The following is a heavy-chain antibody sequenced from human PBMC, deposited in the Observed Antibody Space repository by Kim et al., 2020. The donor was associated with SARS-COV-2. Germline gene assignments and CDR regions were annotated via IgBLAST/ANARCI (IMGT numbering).Heavy chain of an antibody. V-gene: IGHV3-7*01. CDR3: ARIRHGPGGPAEDF. J-gene: IGHJ4*02. D-gene: IGHD2-15*01. Sequence: DAVRGRFTISRDNANSKNSVPLQMNSLRAEDTAVYYCARIRHGPGGPAEDFWGQGTLVTVSA.